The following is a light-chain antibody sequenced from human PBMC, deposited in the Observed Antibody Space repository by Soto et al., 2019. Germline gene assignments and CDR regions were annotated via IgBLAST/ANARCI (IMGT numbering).Light chain of an antibody. CDR2: AND. Sequence: QSVLTQPPSASRTPGQRVTIPCSGSSSDLGSNSVNWYQQLPGAAPRLLLYANDHRPSGVPDRFSSSKSGTSASLAISGVRSEDEAFYYCATWSDSLKGWVFGGGTKLTVL. J-gene: IGLJ3*02. CDR1: SSDLGSNS. V-gene: IGLV1-44*01. CDR3: ATWSDSLKGWV.